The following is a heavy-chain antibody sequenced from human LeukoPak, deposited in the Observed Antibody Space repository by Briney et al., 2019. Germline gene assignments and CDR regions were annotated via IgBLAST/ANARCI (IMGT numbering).Heavy chain of an antibody. Sequence: PGGSLRLSCAASGFTVSSNYMSWVRQAPGKGLEWVSVIYSGGSTHYADSVKGRFTISRDNSENTLYLQIHSLSAEDTAVYYCAGIGYGVFQHWGQGTLVTVSS. J-gene: IGHJ4*02. CDR3: AGIGYGVFQH. CDR2: IYSGGST. D-gene: IGHD5-12*01. CDR1: GFTVSSNY. V-gene: IGHV3-66*01.